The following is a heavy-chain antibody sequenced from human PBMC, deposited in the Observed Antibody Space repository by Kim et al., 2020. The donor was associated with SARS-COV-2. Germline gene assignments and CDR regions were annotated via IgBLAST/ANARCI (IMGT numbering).Heavy chain of an antibody. CDR2: IWYDGINK. V-gene: IGHV3-33*01. CDR1: GFTFSSYG. Sequence: GGSLRLSCAASGFTFSSYGMHWVRQSPGKGLEWVAVIWYDGINKYYADSVKGRFTISRDNSKNTLYLQMNSLRVEDTAVYYCARQFQYYFDYWGQGTLVTVSS. J-gene: IGHJ4*02. CDR3: ARQFQYYFDY.